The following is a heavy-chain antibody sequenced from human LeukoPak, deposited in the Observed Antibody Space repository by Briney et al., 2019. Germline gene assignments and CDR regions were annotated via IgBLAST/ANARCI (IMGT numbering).Heavy chain of an antibody. CDR1: GGSISSYY. CDR2: IHYSGTT. J-gene: IGHJ6*02. CDR3: ARDRSASYYLYYGLDV. D-gene: IGHD2-2*01. Sequence: SETLSLTCTVSGGSISSYYWSWIRQPPGKGLDWIGYIHYSGTTYYNPSLKSRVTISVATSKNQFSLKVNSVTAADTAVYYGARDRSASYYLYYGLDVWGQGTTVTVSS. V-gene: IGHV4-59*12.